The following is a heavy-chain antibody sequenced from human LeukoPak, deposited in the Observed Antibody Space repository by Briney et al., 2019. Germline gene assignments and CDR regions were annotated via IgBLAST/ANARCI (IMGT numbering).Heavy chain of an antibody. CDR1: GFTFSSYW. Sequence: GGSLRLSCAASGFTFSSYWMHWVRQAPGKGLVWVSRINSDGSSTNYADSVKGRFTISRDNAKNTLYLQMNGLRAEDTAVYYCAKKYGSGSYNFDYWGQGTLVTVSS. J-gene: IGHJ4*02. D-gene: IGHD3-10*01. CDR2: INSDGSST. CDR3: AKKYGSGSYNFDY. V-gene: IGHV3-74*01.